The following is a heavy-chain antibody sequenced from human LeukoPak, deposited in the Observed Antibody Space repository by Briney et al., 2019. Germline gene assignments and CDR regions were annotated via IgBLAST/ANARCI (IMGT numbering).Heavy chain of an antibody. D-gene: IGHD6-19*01. CDR2: IYYSGST. J-gene: IGHJ4*02. Sequence: SETLSLTCTVSGGSISSSSYYWGWIRQPPGKGLEWIGSIYYSGSTYYNPSLKSRVTISVDTSKNQFSLKLSSVTAADTAVYYCARGVQWLDTSFFDYWGQGILVTVSS. CDR1: GGSISSSSYY. CDR3: ARGVQWLDTSFFDY. V-gene: IGHV4-39*07.